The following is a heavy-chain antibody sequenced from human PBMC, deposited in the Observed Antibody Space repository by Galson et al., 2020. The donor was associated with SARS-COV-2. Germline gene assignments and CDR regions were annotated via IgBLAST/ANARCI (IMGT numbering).Heavy chain of an antibody. V-gene: IGHV4-59*01. D-gene: IGHD4-17*01. CDR3: AREPDYGGFLDY. J-gene: IGHJ4*02. Sequence: SETLSLTCTVSGGSISSYYWSWIRQPPGKGLEWIGYIYYSGSTNYNPSLKSRVTISVDTSKNQFSLKLSSVTAADTAVYYCAREPDYGGFLDYWGQGTLVTGSS. CDR1: GGSISSYY. CDR2: IYYSGST.